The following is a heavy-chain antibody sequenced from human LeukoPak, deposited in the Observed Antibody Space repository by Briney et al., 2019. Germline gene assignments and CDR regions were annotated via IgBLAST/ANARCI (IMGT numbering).Heavy chain of an antibody. CDR2: INHSGST. CDR3: ARGRSYGSGYYYVDFPAFDY. Sequence: PSETLSLTCSVSGGSISSYYWSWIRQPPGKGLEWIGEINHSGSTNYNPSLKSRVTISVDTSKNQFSLKLSSVTAADTAVYYCARGRSYGSGYYYVDFPAFDYWGQGTLVTVSS. D-gene: IGHD3-22*01. J-gene: IGHJ4*02. V-gene: IGHV4-34*01. CDR1: GGSISSYY.